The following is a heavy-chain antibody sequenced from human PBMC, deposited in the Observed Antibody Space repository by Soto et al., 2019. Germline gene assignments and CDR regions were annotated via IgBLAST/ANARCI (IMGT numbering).Heavy chain of an antibody. CDR1: GGSICSYD. CDR2: IYYSGST. Sequence: SETLSLTCTVSGGSICSYDWSWIRQPPGKGLEWIGYIYYSGSTNYNPSLKGRVTISVDTSKNQFSLKLSSVTAADTAVYYCASLAGPYEYFQHWGQGTLLTVSS. J-gene: IGHJ1*01. V-gene: IGHV4-59*08. CDR3: ASLAGPYEYFQH.